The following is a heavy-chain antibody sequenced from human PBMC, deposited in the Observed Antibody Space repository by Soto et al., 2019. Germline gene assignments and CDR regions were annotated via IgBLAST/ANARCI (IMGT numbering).Heavy chain of an antibody. CDR1: GGSISSGGYS. J-gene: IGHJ6*02. Sequence: TSETLSLTCAVSGGSISSGGYSWSWIRQPPGKGLEWIGYMYHSGSTYYNPSLKSRVTISVDTSKNQFSLKLSSVTAADTAVYYCARNWRYCISTRCYPYGMDVWGQGTPVTVSS. D-gene: IGHD2-2*01. V-gene: IGHV4-30-2*02. CDR3: ARNWRYCISTRCYPYGMDV. CDR2: MYHSGST.